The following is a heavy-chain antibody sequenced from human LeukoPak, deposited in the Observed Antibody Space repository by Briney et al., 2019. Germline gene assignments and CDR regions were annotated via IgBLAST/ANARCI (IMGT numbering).Heavy chain of an antibody. CDR1: GFTFSNYE. V-gene: IGHV3-48*03. J-gene: IGHJ6*03. Sequence: GGSLRLSCAASGFTFSNYEMSWVRQAPGKGLEWISHISNFGDIIHYADSVEGRFTISRDNDKNSIYLQMNSLRAEGTAVYYCAKDATPALGTVYMDVWGKGTTVTISS. CDR3: AKDATPALGTVYMDV. D-gene: IGHD6-13*01. CDR2: ISNFGDII.